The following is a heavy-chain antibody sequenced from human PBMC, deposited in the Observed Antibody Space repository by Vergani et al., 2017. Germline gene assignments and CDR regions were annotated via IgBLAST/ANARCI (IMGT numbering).Heavy chain of an antibody. D-gene: IGHD3-10*01. CDR3: AKADSVTSGSLQYNYYMDV. CDR1: GFSFSSHA. Sequence: QVQLAESGGGRVQPGRSLRLSCAASGFSFSSHAIHWVRQAPGKGLEWVAVISNDGSKKYYADSVKGRFTISRDKSKNTLDLQMNSLRTQDTAVYYCAKADSVTSGSLQYNYYMDVWGKGTTVTVS. J-gene: IGHJ6*03. V-gene: IGHV3-30*18. CDR2: ISNDGSKK.